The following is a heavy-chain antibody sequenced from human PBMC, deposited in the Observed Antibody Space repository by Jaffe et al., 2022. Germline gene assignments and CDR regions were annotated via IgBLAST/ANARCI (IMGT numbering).Heavy chain of an antibody. D-gene: IGHD2-2*01. CDR3: ARAYCSSTSCYLDYYYYMDV. CDR2: ISAYNGNT. J-gene: IGHJ6*03. Sequence: QVQLVQSGAEVKKPGASVKVSCKASGYTFTSYGISWVRQAPGQGLEWMGWISAYNGNTNYAQKLQGRVTMTTDTSTSTAYMELRSLRSDDTAVYYCARAYCSSTSCYLDYYYYMDVWGKGTTVTVSS. V-gene: IGHV1-18*01. CDR1: GYTFTSYG.